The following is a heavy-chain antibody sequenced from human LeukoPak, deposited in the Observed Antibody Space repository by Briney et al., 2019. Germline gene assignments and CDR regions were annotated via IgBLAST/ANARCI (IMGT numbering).Heavy chain of an antibody. CDR3: ARDLMITFGGVMYDY. CDR2: IYHSGST. J-gene: IGHJ4*02. D-gene: IGHD3-16*01. Sequence: SETLSLTCTVSGYSISSGYYWGWIRQPPGKGLEWIGSIYHSGSTYYNPSLKSRVTISVDTSKNQFSLKLSSVTAVDTAVYYCARDLMITFGGVMYDYWGQGTLVTVSS. CDR1: GYSISSGYY. V-gene: IGHV4-38-2*02.